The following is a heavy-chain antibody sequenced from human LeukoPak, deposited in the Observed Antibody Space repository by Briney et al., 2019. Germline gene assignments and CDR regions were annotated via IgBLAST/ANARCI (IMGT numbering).Heavy chain of an antibody. CDR2: IYYSGST. Sequence: PSETLSLTCTVSGGSVSSGSYYWSWIRQPPGKGLEWIGYIYYSGSTNYTPSLKSRVTISVDTSKNQFSLKLSSVTAADTAVYYCARVLIGTMVRGVIIKGYYFDYWGQGTLVTVSS. D-gene: IGHD3-10*01. CDR3: ARVLIGTMVRGVIIKGYYFDY. CDR1: GGSVSSGSYY. V-gene: IGHV4-61*01. J-gene: IGHJ4*02.